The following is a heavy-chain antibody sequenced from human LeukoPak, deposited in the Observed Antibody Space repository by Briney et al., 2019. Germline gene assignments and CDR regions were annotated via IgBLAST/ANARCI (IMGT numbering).Heavy chain of an antibody. J-gene: IGHJ3*02. CDR1: GGSISSTSYY. D-gene: IGHD3-22*01. CDR3: ARGTYYYDSSGYPQSDAFDI. V-gene: IGHV4-39*07. Sequence: SETLSLTCTVSGGSISSTSYYWGWIRQPPGKGLEWIGNIYYSGSTYYNPSLNSRVTISVDTSKNQFSLKLSSVTAADTAVYYCARGTYYYDSSGYPQSDAFDIWGQGTMVTVSS. CDR2: IYYSGST.